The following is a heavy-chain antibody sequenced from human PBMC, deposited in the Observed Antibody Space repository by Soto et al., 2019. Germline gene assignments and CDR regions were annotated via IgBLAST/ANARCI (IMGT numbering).Heavy chain of an antibody. CDR2: IIPIFGTA. J-gene: IGHJ6*02. CDR1: GGTFSSYA. V-gene: IGHV1-69*13. D-gene: IGHD1-26*01. CDR3: ARFRGVGATASYYYYGMDV. Sequence: SVKVSCKASGGTFSSYATSWVRQAPGQGLEWMGGIIPIFGTANYAQKFQGRVTITADESTSTAYMELSSLRSEDTAVYYCARFRGVGATASYYYYGMDVWGQGTTVTVSS.